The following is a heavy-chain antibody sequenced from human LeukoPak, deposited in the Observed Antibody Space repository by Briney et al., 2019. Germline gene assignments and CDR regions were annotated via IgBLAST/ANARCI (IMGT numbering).Heavy chain of an antibody. CDR2: IYYSGST. CDR1: GGSISNYY. V-gene: IGHV4-59*01. Sequence: SETLSLTCTVSGGSISNYYWSWIRQPPGKGLEWIGYIYYSGSTNYNPSLKSRVAISVDTSKNQFSLELSSVTAADTAVYYCARAYCSGGSCYSKYFDYWGQGTLVTVSS. J-gene: IGHJ4*02. CDR3: ARAYCSGGSCYSKYFDY. D-gene: IGHD2-15*01.